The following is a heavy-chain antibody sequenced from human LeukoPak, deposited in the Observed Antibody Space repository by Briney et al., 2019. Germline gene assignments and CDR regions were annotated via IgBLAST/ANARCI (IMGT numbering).Heavy chain of an antibody. J-gene: IGHJ4*02. V-gene: IGHV4-59*01. CDR1: GGSISTYY. Sequence: SETLSLTCTVSGGSISTYYWSWTRQPPGKGLEWIGYIYYSGSTNYNPSLKSRATISIDTSKNQFSLKLSSVTAADTAVYYCARGAAAGDYWGQGTLVTVSS. D-gene: IGHD6-13*01. CDR2: IYYSGST. CDR3: ARGAAAGDY.